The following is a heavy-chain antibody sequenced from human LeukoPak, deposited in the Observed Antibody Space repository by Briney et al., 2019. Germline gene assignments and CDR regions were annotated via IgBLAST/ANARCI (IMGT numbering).Heavy chain of an antibody. CDR1: GYTFTSYD. J-gene: IGHJ4*02. CDR2: MNPNSGNT. Sequence: ASVKVSCKASGYTFTSYDINWVRQATGQGLEWMGWMNPNSGNTGYAQKFQGRVTITRNTSISTVYMELSSLRSEDTAVYYCARGGMTRRKYFDYWGQGTLVTASS. CDR3: ARGGMTRRKYFDY. V-gene: IGHV1-8*03.